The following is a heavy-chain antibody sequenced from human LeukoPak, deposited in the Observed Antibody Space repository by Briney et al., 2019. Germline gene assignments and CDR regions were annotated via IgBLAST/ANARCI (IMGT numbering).Heavy chain of an antibody. D-gene: IGHD5-12*01. CDR3: AKESSRYSGYDYAFDI. CDR1: GFTFSSYW. Sequence: GGSLRLSCAASGFTFSSYWMSWVRQAPGKGLEWVANIKQDGSDKYYVDSVRGRFTISRDNAKNSLYLQMNSLRAEDTAVYYCAKESSRYSGYDYAFDIWGQGTMVTVSS. V-gene: IGHV3-7*01. J-gene: IGHJ3*02. CDR2: IKQDGSDK.